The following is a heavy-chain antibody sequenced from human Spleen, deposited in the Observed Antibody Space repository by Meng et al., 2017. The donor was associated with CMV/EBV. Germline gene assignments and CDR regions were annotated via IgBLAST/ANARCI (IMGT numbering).Heavy chain of an antibody. Sequence: SGFTFSSYGMHWVRQAPGKGLEWVAVIWYDGSNKYYADSVKGRFTISRDNSKNTLYLQMNSLRAEDTAVYYCAKGVLWQQLGGAFDYWGQGTLVTVSS. CDR2: IWYDGSNK. CDR3: AKGVLWQQLGGAFDY. V-gene: IGHV3-33*06. J-gene: IGHJ4*02. CDR1: GFTFSSYG. D-gene: IGHD6-13*01.